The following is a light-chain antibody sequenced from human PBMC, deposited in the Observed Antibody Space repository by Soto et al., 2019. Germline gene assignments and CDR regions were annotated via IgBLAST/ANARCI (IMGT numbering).Light chain of an antibody. CDR1: QSISNY. V-gene: IGKV1-39*01. J-gene: IGKJ1*01. Sequence: DIQLTQSPSSLSASDGDRVSISCRASQSISNYLNWYQQKPGKAPKVLIFAASRLQSGVPSRFSGSGSGTDFTLTISSLQPEDFATYYCQQSYTRTFGQGTKVDI. CDR3: QQSYTRT. CDR2: AAS.